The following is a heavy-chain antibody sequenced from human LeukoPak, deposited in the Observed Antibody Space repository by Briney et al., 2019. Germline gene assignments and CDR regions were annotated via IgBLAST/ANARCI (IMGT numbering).Heavy chain of an antibody. V-gene: IGHV3-21*01. CDR3: ARKGWLQYYYYYMDV. CDR1: GFTFSSYS. CDR2: ISSSSSYI. Sequence: KPGGSLRLSCAASGFTFSSYSMNWVRQAPGKGLEWVSSISSSSSYIYYADSVKGRFTISRDNAKNSLYLQMNSLRAEDTAVYYCARKGWLQYYYYYMDVWGKGTTVTVSS. D-gene: IGHD3-9*01. J-gene: IGHJ6*03.